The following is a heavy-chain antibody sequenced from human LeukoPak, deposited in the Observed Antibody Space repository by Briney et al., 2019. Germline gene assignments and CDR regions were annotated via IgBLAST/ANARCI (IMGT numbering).Heavy chain of an antibody. J-gene: IGHJ5*02. CDR2: INYSGNT. V-gene: IGHV4-59*01. CDR1: GGSISSYY. Sequence: KPSETLSLTCTVSGGSISSYYWSWIRQTPGKGLEWIGCINYSGNTDYSPSLKSRLTISVDTSKNQFSLRLRSVTAADTAVYYCASQGYEEAWGQGTLVTVSS. CDR3: ASQGYEEA. D-gene: IGHD1-1*01.